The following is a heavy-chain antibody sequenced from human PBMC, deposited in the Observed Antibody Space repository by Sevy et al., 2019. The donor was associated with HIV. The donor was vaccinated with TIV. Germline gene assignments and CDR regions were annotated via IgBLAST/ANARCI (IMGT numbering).Heavy chain of an antibody. D-gene: IGHD2-21*01. Sequence: SETLSLTCTVSGGSITSSGHYWGWIRQSPGKGLEWIGAIYYVGNSYANPSLTSRVTFSADTSKNLFSLSLTSLTAADTAIYYCARVAGGENYDYGIDVWGLGTSFTVSS. V-gene: IGHV4-39*01. J-gene: IGHJ6*02. CDR2: IYYVGNS. CDR3: ARVAGGENYDYGIDV. CDR1: GGSITSSGHY.